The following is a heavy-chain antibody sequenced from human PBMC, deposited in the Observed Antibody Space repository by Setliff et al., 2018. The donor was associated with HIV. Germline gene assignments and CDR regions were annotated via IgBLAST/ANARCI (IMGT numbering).Heavy chain of an antibody. V-gene: IGHV4-59*11. Sequence: SETLSLTCSFSGGSISSHYWSWIRQTPGKGLEWIGTIYNAGRISYNPSLRSRVTFSVDTSKNQFSPNLRSVTAADTAVYYCARPGSSSYYYAMDVWGQGTTVTVSS. CDR1: GGSISSHY. J-gene: IGHJ6*02. CDR2: IYNAGRI. CDR3: ARPGSSSYYYAMDV. D-gene: IGHD3-10*01.